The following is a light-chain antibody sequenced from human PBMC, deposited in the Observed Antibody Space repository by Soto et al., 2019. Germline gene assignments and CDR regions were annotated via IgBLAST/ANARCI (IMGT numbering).Light chain of an antibody. CDR1: QSVSSN. CDR3: QQYDNWPPT. CDR2: GAS. Sequence: EIVMTQSPATLSVSPGARATLSSMASQSVSSNLAWYQQKPGQAPRLLIYGASTRATGIPARFSGSGSGTEFTLTISSLQSEDFAVYYCQQYDNWPPTFGQGTKV. J-gene: IGKJ1*01. V-gene: IGKV3-15*01.